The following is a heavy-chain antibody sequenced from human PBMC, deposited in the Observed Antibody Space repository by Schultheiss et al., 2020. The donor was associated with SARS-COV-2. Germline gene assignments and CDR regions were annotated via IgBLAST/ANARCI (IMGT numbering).Heavy chain of an antibody. V-gene: IGHV4-4*02. CDR2: IYYSGST. D-gene: IGHD3-3*01. J-gene: IGHJ4*02. CDR3: ARGETYYDFWSGYYTPFDY. Sequence: SETLSLTCAVSGGSISSSNWWSWVRQPPGKGLEWIGYIYYSGSTNYNPSLKSRVTISVDTSKNQFSLKLSSVTAADTAVYYCARGETYYDFWSGYYTPFDYWGQGTLVTVSS. CDR1: GGSISSSNW.